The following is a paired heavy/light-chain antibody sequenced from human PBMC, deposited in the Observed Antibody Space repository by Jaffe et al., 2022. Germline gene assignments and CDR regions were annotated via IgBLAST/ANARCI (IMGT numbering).Light chain of an antibody. J-gene: IGKJ4*01. CDR3: QQSFSTRFT. CDR1: QSISSY. Sequence: DIQMTQSPSSLSASVGDRVTITCRASQSISSYLNWYQQKPGKAPKLLIYAASSLQSGVPLRFSGSGSGTDFTLTISSLQPEDFATYYCQQSFSTRFTFGGGTKVEIK. CDR2: AAS. V-gene: IGKV1-39*01.
Heavy chain of an antibody. CDR3: AKATRITMVQGGTNYYYMDV. V-gene: IGHV3-23*01. J-gene: IGHJ6*03. D-gene: IGHD3-10*01. CDR1: GFTFSSYA. CDR2: ISGSGGST. Sequence: EVQLLESGGGLVQPGGSLRLSCAASGFTFSSYAMSWVRQAPGKGLEWVSGISGSGGSTYYADSVKGRFTISRDNSKNTLYLQMNSLRAEDTAVYYCAKATRITMVQGGTNYYYMDVWGKGTTVTVSS.